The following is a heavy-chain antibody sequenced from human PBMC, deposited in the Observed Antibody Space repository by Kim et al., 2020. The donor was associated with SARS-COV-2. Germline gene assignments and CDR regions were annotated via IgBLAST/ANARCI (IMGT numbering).Heavy chain of an antibody. CDR2: INHSGST. J-gene: IGHJ6*02. Sequence: SETLSLTCAVYGGSFSGYYWSWIRQPPGKGLEWIGEINHSGSTNYNPSLKSRVTISVDTSKNQFSLKLSSVTAADTAVYYCARGRITMVRGGGRYYYGMDVWGQGTTVTVSS. D-gene: IGHD3-10*01. V-gene: IGHV4-34*01. CDR3: ARGRITMVRGGGRYYYGMDV. CDR1: GGSFSGYY.